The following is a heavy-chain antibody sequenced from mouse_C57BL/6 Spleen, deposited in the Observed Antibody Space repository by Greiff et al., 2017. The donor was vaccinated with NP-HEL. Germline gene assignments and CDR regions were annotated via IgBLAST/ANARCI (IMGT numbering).Heavy chain of an antibody. D-gene: IGHD1-1*01. J-gene: IGHJ2*01. Sequence: VQLKESGPELVKPGASVKISCKASGYSFTGYYMNWVKQSPEKSLEWIGEINPSTGGTTYNQKFKAKATLTVDKSSSTAYVQLKSLTSEDSAVYYCARRSYYYGSSYVDFDYWGQGTTLTVSS. CDR1: GYSFTGYY. CDR2: INPSTGGT. V-gene: IGHV1-42*01. CDR3: ARRSYYYGSSYVDFDY.